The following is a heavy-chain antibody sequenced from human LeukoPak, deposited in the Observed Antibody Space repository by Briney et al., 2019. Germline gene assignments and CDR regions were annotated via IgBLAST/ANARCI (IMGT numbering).Heavy chain of an antibody. Sequence: MASETLSLTCTVSGGSISSGSYYWSWIRQPAGKGLERIGRIYTSGSTNYNPSLKSRVTISVDTSKNQFSLKLSSVTAADTAVYYCARGSSSSWSHWDYYYGMDVWGQGTTVTVSS. V-gene: IGHV4-61*02. CDR3: ARGSSSSWSHWDYYYGMDV. J-gene: IGHJ6*02. CDR2: IYTSGST. CDR1: GGSISSGSYY. D-gene: IGHD6-13*01.